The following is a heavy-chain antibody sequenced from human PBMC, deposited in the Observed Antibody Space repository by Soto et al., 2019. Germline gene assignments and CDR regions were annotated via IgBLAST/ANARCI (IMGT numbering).Heavy chain of an antibody. D-gene: IGHD2-2*01. CDR2: ISAYNGNT. J-gene: IGHJ3*02. V-gene: IGHV1-18*01. CDR3: ARLRLGYCSSTSCEATTAYAFDI. Sequence: ASVKVSCKASGYTFTSYGISWVRQAPGQGLECMGWISAYNGNTNYAQKLQGRVTMTTDTSTSTAYMELRSLRSDDTPVYYCARLRLGYCSSTSCEATTAYAFDIWG. CDR1: GYTFTSYG.